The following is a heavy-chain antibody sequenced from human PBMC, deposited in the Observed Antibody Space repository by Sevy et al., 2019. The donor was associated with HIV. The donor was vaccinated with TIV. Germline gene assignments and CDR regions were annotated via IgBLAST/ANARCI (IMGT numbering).Heavy chain of an antibody. Sequence: GESLKISCAASGVPFSTYGIHWVRQAPGKGLEWVAVISYDGSKKNHAESMKGRFTISRDNSKNTLYLEMSSLRPEETAVYYCAHSSGLYGYYYGMDVWGQGTTVTVSS. CDR3: AHSSGLYGYYYGMDV. J-gene: IGHJ6*02. D-gene: IGHD4-17*01. CDR1: GVPFSTYG. CDR2: ISYDGSKK. V-gene: IGHV3-30*03.